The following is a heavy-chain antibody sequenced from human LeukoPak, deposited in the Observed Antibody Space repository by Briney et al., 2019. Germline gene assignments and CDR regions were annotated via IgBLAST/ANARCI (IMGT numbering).Heavy chain of an antibody. V-gene: IGHV3-23*01. CDR1: GFTFSSYA. Sequence: GGSLRLSCAASGFTFSSYAMRWVRQAPGKGLEWVSVISGSGGSTHYADSVKGRFTISRDISKNTLYLQMNSLRAEDTALYYCAKDVAYSGSYQGDWGQGTLVTVSS. J-gene: IGHJ4*02. CDR3: AKDVAYSGSYQGD. D-gene: IGHD1-26*01. CDR2: ISGSGGST.